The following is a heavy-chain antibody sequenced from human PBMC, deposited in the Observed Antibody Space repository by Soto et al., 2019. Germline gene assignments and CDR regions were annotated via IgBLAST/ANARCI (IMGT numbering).Heavy chain of an antibody. CDR3: ASPLVVPAAGAYYYYGMDV. D-gene: IGHD2-2*01. CDR1: GGSIGSSSYY. V-gene: IGHV4-39*01. J-gene: IGHJ6*02. CDR2: IYYSGST. Sequence: SETLSLTCTVSGGSIGSSSYYWGWIRQPPGKGLEWIGSIYYSGSTYYNPSLKSRVTISVDTSKNQFSLKLSSVTAADTAVYYCASPLVVPAAGAYYYYGMDVWGQGTTVTVSS.